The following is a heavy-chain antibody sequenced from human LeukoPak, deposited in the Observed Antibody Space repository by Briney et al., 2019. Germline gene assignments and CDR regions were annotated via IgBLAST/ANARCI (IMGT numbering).Heavy chain of an antibody. D-gene: IGHD6-19*01. CDR3: ATGGLYSSGDY. CDR1: GVTFSSYS. Sequence: SGGSLRLSCAASGVTFSSYSLNWVRQAPGKGLEWVSSISTGSNYIHYADAVQGRFTISRDNAKNSLYLQMNSLRAEDTAVYYCATGGLYSSGDYWGQGTLVTVSS. J-gene: IGHJ4*02. V-gene: IGHV3-21*01. CDR2: ISTGSNYI.